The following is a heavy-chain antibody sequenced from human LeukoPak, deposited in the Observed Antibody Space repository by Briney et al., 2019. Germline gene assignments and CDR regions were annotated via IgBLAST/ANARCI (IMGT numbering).Heavy chain of an antibody. J-gene: IGHJ5*02. D-gene: IGHD6-13*01. CDR2: ISRRSSSI. CDR3: ARAAAPRA. Sequence: GRECVSSISRRSSSIYYADSLNGRFTISRDNAKNSLYLQLNSLRAEDTAVYYCARAAAPRAWGQGTLVTVSS. V-gene: IGHV3-21*01.